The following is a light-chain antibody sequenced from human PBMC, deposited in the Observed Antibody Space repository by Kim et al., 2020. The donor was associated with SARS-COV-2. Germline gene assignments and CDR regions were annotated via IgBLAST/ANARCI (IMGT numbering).Light chain of an antibody. J-gene: IGLJ2*01. CDR3: SSYAGTQNLV. CDR1: SSDVGGYNF. V-gene: IGLV2-8*01. Sequence: LTQPPSASGFPGQSVTISCTGTSSDVGGYNFVAWYQQHPGKAPKVMIYEVNKRPSGVPDRFSGSKSGNTASLTVSGLQAEDEADYYCSSYAGTQNLVFGGGTKVTVL. CDR2: EVN.